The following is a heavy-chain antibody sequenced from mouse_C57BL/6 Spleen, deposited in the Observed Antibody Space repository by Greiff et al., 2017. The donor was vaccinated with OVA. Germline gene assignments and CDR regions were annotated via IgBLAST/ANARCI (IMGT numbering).Heavy chain of an antibody. CDR3: ARRSVVPWYYYAMDY. V-gene: IGHV1-69*01. CDR2: IDPSDSYT. Sequence: QVQLQQPGAELVMPGASVKLSCKASGYTFTSYWMHWVKQRPGQGLEWIGEIDPSDSYTNYNQKFKGKSTLTVDKSSSTAYMQLSSLTSEDSAVYYCARRSVVPWYYYAMDYWGQGTSVTVSS. J-gene: IGHJ4*01. D-gene: IGHD1-1*01. CDR1: GYTFTSYW.